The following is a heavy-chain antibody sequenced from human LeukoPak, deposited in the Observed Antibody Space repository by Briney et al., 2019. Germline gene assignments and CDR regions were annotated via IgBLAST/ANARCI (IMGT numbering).Heavy chain of an antibody. J-gene: IGHJ4*02. CDR3: ARQIAVAGYFDY. CDR1: GGSFSGYY. V-gene: IGHV4-34*01. Sequence: SETLSLTCAVYGGSFSGYYWSWIRQPPGKGLEWIGEINHSGGTNYNPSLKSRVSISVDTSKNQFSLRLSSVTAADTAMYYCARQIAVAGYFDYWGQGTLVTVSS. CDR2: INHSGGT. D-gene: IGHD6-13*01.